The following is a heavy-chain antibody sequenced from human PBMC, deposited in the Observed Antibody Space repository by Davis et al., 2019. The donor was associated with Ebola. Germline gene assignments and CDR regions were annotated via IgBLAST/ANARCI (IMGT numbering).Heavy chain of an antibody. CDR3: ARAVDTKFHY. CDR1: GGSISRDY. V-gene: IGHV4-59*01. D-gene: IGHD5-18*01. J-gene: IGHJ4*02. CDR2: IYFSERT. Sequence: PSETLSLTCTVSGGSISRDYWSWIRQPPGKGLEWVGYIYFSERTSYNPSLMSRVTISADTSKNQFFLKLRSVTPPDTAVYYCARAVDTKFHYWGQGILVTVSS.